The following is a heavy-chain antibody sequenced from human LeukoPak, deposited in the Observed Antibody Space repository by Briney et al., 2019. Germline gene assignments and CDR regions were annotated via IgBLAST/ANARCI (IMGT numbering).Heavy chain of an antibody. CDR1: GFTFSSYA. Sequence: GGSLRLSCAASGFTFSSYAMNWVRQAPGKGLEWVSAISGSGAGTYYADSVKGRFTISRDDSKNTLYLQMNSLRAEDTAVYYCAKEVSRVTTFYFDYWGQGTLVTVSS. V-gene: IGHV3-23*01. D-gene: IGHD4-17*01. CDR3: AKEVSRVTTFYFDY. CDR2: ISGSGAGT. J-gene: IGHJ4*02.